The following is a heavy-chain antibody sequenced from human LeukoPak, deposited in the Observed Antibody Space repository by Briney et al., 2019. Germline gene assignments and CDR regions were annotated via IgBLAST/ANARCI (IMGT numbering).Heavy chain of an antibody. V-gene: IGHV4-59*08. CDR2: IYYSGST. D-gene: IGHD3-9*01. CDR1: GGSISSYY. J-gene: IGHJ4*02. CDR3: ARHSPRGYYDILTGYYPHPSFDY. Sequence: PSETLSLTCTVSGGSISSYYWSWIRQPPGKGLEWIGYIYYSGSTNYNPSLKSRVTISVDTSKNQFSLKLSSVTAADTAVYYCARHSPRGYYDILTGYYPHPSFDYWGQGTLVTVSS.